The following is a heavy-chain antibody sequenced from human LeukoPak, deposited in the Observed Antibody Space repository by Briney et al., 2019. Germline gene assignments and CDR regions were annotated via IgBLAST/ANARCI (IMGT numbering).Heavy chain of an antibody. D-gene: IGHD5-24*01. J-gene: IGHJ6*03. CDR2: ISAYNGNT. V-gene: IGHV1-18*01. CDR1: GYTFTSYG. CDR3: ARVGDGYNNNYYYYYMDV. Sequence: ASVKVSCKASGYTFTSYGISWVRQAPGQGLEWMGWISAYNGNTNYAQKLQGRVTMTTDTSTSTAYMELRSLRSYDPAVYYCARVGDGYNNNYYYYYMDVWGKGTTVTISS.